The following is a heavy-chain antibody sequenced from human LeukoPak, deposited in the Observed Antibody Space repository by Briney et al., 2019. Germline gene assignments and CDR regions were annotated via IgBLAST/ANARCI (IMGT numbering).Heavy chain of an antibody. Sequence: GGSLRLSCAASGFTFSSYAMSWVRQAPGKGLERVSAISGSGGSTYYADSVKGRFTISRDNSKNTLYLQMNSLRAEDTAVYYCAKARAYSYTSDYWGQGTLVTVSS. V-gene: IGHV3-23*01. CDR3: AKARAYSYTSDY. D-gene: IGHD5-18*01. CDR2: ISGSGGST. CDR1: GFTFSSYA. J-gene: IGHJ4*02.